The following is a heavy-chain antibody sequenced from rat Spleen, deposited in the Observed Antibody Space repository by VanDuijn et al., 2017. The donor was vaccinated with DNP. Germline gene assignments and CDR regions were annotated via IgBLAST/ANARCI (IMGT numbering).Heavy chain of an antibody. CDR1: GFTFSNYF. J-gene: IGHJ2*01. CDR3: AKGPNYGGYSDFFDY. D-gene: IGHD1-11*01. Sequence: EVQLVESGGGLVQPGRSLKLSCAASGFTFSNYFMAWVRQAPKKGLEWVATIGTTGSRTYYPDSVKGRFTISRDNAKSSLYLQMNKLGSEDTAIYHCAKGPNYGGYSDFFDYWGQGVMVTVSS. CDR2: IGTTGSRT. V-gene: IGHV5-25*01.